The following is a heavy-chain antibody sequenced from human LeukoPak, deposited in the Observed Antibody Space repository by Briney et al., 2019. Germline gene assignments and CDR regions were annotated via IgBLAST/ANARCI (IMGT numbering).Heavy chain of an antibody. CDR1: GFSLSTSGMC. CDR2: IDWDDDK. CDR3: ARITPAGRQLDY. D-gene: IGHD6-13*01. Sequence: SGPTLVNPTQTLTLTCTFSGFSLSTSGMCVSWIRQPPGKALEWLARIDWDDDKYYSTSLKTRLTISKDTSNNQVVLTMTNMDPVDTATYYCARITPAGRQLDYWGQGTLVTVSS. V-gene: IGHV2-70*11. J-gene: IGHJ4*02.